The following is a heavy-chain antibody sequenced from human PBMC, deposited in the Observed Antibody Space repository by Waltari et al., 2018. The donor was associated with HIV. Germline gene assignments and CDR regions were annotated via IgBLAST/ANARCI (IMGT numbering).Heavy chain of an antibody. V-gene: IGHV3-64*01. J-gene: IGHJ4*02. CDR2: ISSGGANT. CDR3: ARRQGPYDY. CDR1: GFTFSSYP. Sequence: EVQLVESGGGLVQPGGSLRLSCAASGFTFSSYPMHWVRQAPGKRLEYVSSISSGGANTYYANSVKGRFTISRDNSKNTLYLQMGDLRAEDMAVYFCARRQGPYDYWGRGTLVTVSS.